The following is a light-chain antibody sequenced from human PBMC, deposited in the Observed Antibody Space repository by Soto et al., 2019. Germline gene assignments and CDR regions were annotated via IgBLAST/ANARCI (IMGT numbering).Light chain of an antibody. V-gene: IGKV1-5*03. CDR2: DAS. CDR3: QQHNSYSAT. Sequence: DIQMTQSPSTLSASVGDRVTITCRASQTVSSCLASYQQKPGQAAKLLIYDASTITSGVPSRFSGSGSGTEFTLTISSLQPDDFAAYYCQQHNSYSATFGQGTKVDI. CDR1: QTVSSC. J-gene: IGKJ1*01.